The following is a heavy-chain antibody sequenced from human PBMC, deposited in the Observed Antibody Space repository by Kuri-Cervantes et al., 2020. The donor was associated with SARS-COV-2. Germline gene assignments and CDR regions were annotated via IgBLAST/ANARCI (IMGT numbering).Heavy chain of an antibody. CDR2: FDPEDGET. J-gene: IGHJ4*02. V-gene: IGHV1-24*01. CDR3: ARGPTPMDFWSGYYEGVFGY. D-gene: IGHD3-3*01. CDR1: GYTLTELS. Sequence: ASVKVSCKVSGYTLTELSMHWVRQAPGKGLEWMGGFDPEDGETIYAQKFQGRVTMTEDTSTDTAYMELSRLRSGDTAVYYCARGPTPMDFWSGYYEGVFGYWGQGTLVTVSS.